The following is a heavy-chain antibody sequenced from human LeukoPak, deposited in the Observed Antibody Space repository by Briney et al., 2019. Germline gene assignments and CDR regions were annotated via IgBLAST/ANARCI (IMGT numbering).Heavy chain of an antibody. J-gene: IGHJ5*02. CDR3: ARRRPEDIVAVVPGWFDP. CDR1: GFTFSSYS. V-gene: IGHV3-21*01. CDR2: ISSSSSYI. D-gene: IGHD2-15*01. Sequence: KPGGSLRLSCAASGFTFSSYSKNWVRQAPGKGLEWVSSISSSSSYIYYADSVKGRFTISRDNAKNSLYLQMNSLRAEDTAVYYCARRRPEDIVAVVPGWFDPWGQGTLVTVSS.